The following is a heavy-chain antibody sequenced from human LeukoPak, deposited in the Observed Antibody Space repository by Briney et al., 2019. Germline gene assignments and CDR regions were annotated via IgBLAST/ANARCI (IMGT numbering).Heavy chain of an antibody. D-gene: IGHD2-15*01. Sequence: PGGSLRLSCAASGFTFSSYSMNWVRQAPGKGLEWVSYITSSSSTIYYADSVKGRFTISRDNAKDSLYLQMNSLRAEDTAVYYCARHSSLRPKKTNWFDPWGQGTLVTVSS. V-gene: IGHV3-48*04. J-gene: IGHJ5*02. CDR1: GFTFSSYS. CDR2: ITSSSSTI. CDR3: ARHSSLRPKKTNWFDP.